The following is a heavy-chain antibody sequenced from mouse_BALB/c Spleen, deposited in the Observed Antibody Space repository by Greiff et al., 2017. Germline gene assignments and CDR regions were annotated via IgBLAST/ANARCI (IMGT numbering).Heavy chain of an antibody. Sequence: EVPLVESGGGLVQPGVSLKLSCAASGFTFSGYCMSWVSQTPDKRLELVATINSNGGSTYYPDSVKGRFTIARDNAKNTVYLQLSSLKSEDTAMYDCARDYYGYALDYWGQGTSVTVSS. J-gene: IGHJ4*01. CDR1: GFTFSGYC. CDR2: INSNGGST. D-gene: IGHD1-1*01. CDR3: ARDYYGYALDY. V-gene: IGHV5-6-3*01.